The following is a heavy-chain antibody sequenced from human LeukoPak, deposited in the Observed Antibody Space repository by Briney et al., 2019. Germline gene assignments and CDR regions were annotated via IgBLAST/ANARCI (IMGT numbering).Heavy chain of an antibody. CDR1: GGSFSGYY. Sequence: KPSETLSLTCAVYGGSFSGYYWSWIRQPPGKGLEWIGEINHSGSTNYNPSLKSRVTISVDTSKNQFSLKLSSVTAADTAVYYCASRSGYSRAFDIWGQGTTVTVSS. J-gene: IGHJ3*02. D-gene: IGHD3-3*01. CDR3: ASRSGYSRAFDI. CDR2: INHSGST. V-gene: IGHV4-34*01.